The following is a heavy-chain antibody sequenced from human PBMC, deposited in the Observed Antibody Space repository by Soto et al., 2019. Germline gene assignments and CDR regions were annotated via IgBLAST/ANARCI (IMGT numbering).Heavy chain of an antibody. Sequence: GGSLRLSCAASGFTFYSYAMHWVRQVPGKRLEWVAVISYDGAHKYYGDSLKGRITVSRDNAKNTMYLHLYSLRVEEAAVYCCARSCAYKNSREYWGQESRFTVSS. V-gene: IGHV3-30-3*01. CDR1: GFTFYSYA. J-gene: IGHJ4*02. CDR3: ARSCAYKNSREY. CDR2: ISYDGAHK. D-gene: IGHD1-20*01.